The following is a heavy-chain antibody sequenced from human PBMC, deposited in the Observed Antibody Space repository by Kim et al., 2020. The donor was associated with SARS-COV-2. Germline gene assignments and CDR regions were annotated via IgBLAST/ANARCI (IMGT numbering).Heavy chain of an antibody. V-gene: IGHV3-30*04. CDR3: AREGRYSSSPNVYYYYYG. D-gene: IGHD6-6*01. CDR1: GFTFSSYA. CDR2: ISYDGSNK. Sequence: GGSLRLSCAASGFTFSSYAMHWVRQAPGKGLEWVAVISYDGSNKYYADSVKGRFTISRDNSKNTLYLQMNSLRAEDTAVYYCAREGRYSSSPNVYYYYYG. J-gene: IGHJ6*01.